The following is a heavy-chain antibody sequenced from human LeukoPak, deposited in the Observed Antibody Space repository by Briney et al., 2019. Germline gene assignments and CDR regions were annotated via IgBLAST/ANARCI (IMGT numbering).Heavy chain of an antibody. J-gene: IGHJ4*02. CDR2: IIPIFGTA. CDR3: ARLRLYYGSSGRGYYFDY. CDR1: GGTFSNYA. V-gene: IGHV1-69*13. Sequence: ASVKVSCKASGGTFSNYAISWVRQAPGQGLEWMGGIIPIFGTANYAQKFQGRVTITADESTSTAYMELSSLRSEDTAVYFCARLRLYYGSSGRGYYFDYWGQGTLVTVSS. D-gene: IGHD3-22*01.